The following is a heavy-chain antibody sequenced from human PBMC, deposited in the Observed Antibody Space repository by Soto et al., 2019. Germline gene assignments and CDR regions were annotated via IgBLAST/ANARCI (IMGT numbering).Heavy chain of an antibody. CDR3: AKVYSLYYFGY. J-gene: IGHJ4*02. D-gene: IGHD2-15*01. V-gene: IGHV3-23*01. Sequence: PGGSLRLTCAASGFTFSSYAMSWVRQAPGKGLEWVSGISGRGGTTYYADSVKGRFTISRDNSKNTLYLQMNSLRADDTAVYYCAKVYSLYYFGYWGQGALVTVSS. CDR1: GFTFSSYA. CDR2: ISGRGGTT.